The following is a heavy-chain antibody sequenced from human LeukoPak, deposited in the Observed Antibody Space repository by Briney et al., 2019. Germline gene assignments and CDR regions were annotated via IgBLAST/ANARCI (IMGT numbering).Heavy chain of an antibody. J-gene: IGHJ3*02. Sequence: PSETLSLTCAVSGGSISSSNWWSWVRQPPGKGLEYVSAISSNGGSTYYANSVKGRFTISRDNSKNTLYLQMGSLRAEDMAVYYCARDGPNNYYDSSGYPWSFAFDIWGQGTMVTVSS. V-gene: IGHV3-64*01. CDR2: ISSNGGST. D-gene: IGHD3-22*01. CDR3: ARDGPNNYYDSSGYPWSFAFDI. CDR1: GGSISSSN.